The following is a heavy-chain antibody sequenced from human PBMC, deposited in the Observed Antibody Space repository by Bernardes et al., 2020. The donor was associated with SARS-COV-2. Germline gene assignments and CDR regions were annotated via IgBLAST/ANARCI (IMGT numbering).Heavy chain of an antibody. D-gene: IGHD1-26*01. CDR1: GVTFSNAW. CDR3: VTDFANIAGGSRFFDH. J-gene: IGHJ5*02. Sequence: GGSLRLSCVVSGVTFSNAWMTWVRQAPGKGLEWVGRIKRKVDGGTTDYSAPVKGRFTISRDDSKDMLYLQMNSLKAEDTAVYYCVTDFANIAGGSRFFDHWGQGTLVTVSS. CDR2: IKRKVDGGTT. V-gene: IGHV3-15*01.